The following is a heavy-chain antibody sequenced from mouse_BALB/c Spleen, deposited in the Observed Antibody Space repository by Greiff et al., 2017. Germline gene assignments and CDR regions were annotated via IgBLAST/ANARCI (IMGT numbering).Heavy chain of an antibody. CDR1: GFTFSSFG. V-gene: IGHV5-17*02. D-gene: IGHD2-4*01. J-gene: IGHJ2*01. CDR2: ISSGSSTI. Sequence: EVKVVESGGGLVQPGGSRKLSCAASGFTFSSFGMHWVRQAPEKGLEWVAYISSGSSTIYYADTVKGRFTISRDNPKNTLFLQMTSLRSEDTAMYYCARGDYEGFFDYWGQGTTLTVSS. CDR3: ARGDYEGFFDY.